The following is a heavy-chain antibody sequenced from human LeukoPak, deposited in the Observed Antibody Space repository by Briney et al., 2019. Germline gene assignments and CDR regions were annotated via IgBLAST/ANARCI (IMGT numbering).Heavy chain of an antibody. V-gene: IGHV3-53*01. J-gene: IGHJ6*02. CDR3: ALPLSSYSSGWSSYYYYGMAV. D-gene: IGHD6-19*01. CDR1: GFTVSSNY. CDR2: IYSGGST. Sequence: GGSLRLSCAASGFTVSSNYMSWVRQAPGKGLEWVSVIYSGGSTYYADSVKGRFTISRDNSKNTLYLQMNSLRAEDTAVYYCALPLSSYSSGWSSYYYYGMAVWGQGTTVTVSS.